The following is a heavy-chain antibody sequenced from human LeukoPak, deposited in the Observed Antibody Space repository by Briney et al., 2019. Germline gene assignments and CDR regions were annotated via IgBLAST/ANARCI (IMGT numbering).Heavy chain of an antibody. V-gene: IGHV3-21*01. Sequence: GGSLRLSCAASGFTFTSYSMNWVRQAPGKGLEWVSFISSSSSYIYYADSLKGRFTISRDNAKNSLYLQMNSLRAEDTAVYYYARDRNWNDEEGDYWGQGTLVTVSS. J-gene: IGHJ4*02. CDR1: GFTFTSYS. D-gene: IGHD1-1*01. CDR2: ISSSSSYI. CDR3: ARDRNWNDEEGDY.